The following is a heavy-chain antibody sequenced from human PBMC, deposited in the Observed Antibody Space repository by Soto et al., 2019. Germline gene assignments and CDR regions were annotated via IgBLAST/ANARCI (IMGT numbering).Heavy chain of an antibody. D-gene: IGHD6-13*01. CDR1: GGTFSSYT. V-gene: IGHV1-69*04. Sequence: GASVKVSCKASGGTFSSYTISWVRQAPGQGLEWMGRIIPILGIANYAQRFQGRVTITADKSTSTAYMELSSLRSEDTAVYYCARDPNPNIAAAGTPDYWGQGTLVTVSS. J-gene: IGHJ4*02. CDR2: IIPILGIA. CDR3: ARDPNPNIAAAGTPDY.